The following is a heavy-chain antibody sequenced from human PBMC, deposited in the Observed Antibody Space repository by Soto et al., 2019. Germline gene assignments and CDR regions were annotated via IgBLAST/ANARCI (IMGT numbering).Heavy chain of an antibody. V-gene: IGHV1-2*04. Sequence: QVQLVQSGAEVKRSGASVKVSCKASGYTFSDYIIQWLRQAPGQGLEWVAWINPKTAATNYAKKFQGWATVTRDTSFSTAYLELTRLRPDDTGIYYCARIKWGPDHYSGMDVWGQGTAVTVSS. CDR3: ARIKWGPDHYSGMDV. D-gene: IGHD4-4*01. CDR1: GYTFSDYI. CDR2: INPKTAAT. J-gene: IGHJ6*02.